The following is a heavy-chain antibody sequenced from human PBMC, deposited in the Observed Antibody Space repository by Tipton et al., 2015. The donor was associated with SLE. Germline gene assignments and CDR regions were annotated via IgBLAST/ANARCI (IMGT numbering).Heavy chain of an antibody. CDR1: GFTFSSYW. CDR3: ARDQQYSSSWPGAFDI. J-gene: IGHJ3*02. CDR2: IKQDGSEK. Sequence: GSLRLSCAASGFTFSSYWMSWVRQAPGKGLEWVANIKQDGSEKYYVDSVKGRFTISRDNAKNSLYLQMNSLRAEDTAVYYCARDQQYSSSWPGAFDIWGQGTMVTVSS. V-gene: IGHV3-7*01. D-gene: IGHD6-13*01.